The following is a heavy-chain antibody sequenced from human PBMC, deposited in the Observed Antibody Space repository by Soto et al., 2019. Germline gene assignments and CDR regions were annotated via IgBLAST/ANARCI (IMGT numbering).Heavy chain of an antibody. V-gene: IGHV4-31*03. CDR1: GGSISSGGYY. D-gene: IGHD6-13*01. CDR3: ARDQQQLVLLGSYYYGMDV. Sequence: QVQLQESGPGLVKPSQTLSLTCTVSGGSISSGGYYWSWIRQHPGKGLEWIGYIYYSGSTYYNPSLKSRVTISVDTSKNQFSLKLSSVTAADTAVYYCARDQQQLVLLGSYYYGMDVWGQGTTVTVSS. J-gene: IGHJ6*02. CDR2: IYYSGST.